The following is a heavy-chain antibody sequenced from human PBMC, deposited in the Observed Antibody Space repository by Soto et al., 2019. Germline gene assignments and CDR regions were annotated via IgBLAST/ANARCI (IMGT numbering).Heavy chain of an antibody. Sequence: ASVKVSCNASGYTFTSSDIDWVRQATGHEHERMGWLKPNSGISGTAPKFQGRIPVTCDPSINPVHMELISLRSDDTAVYYCARRAETNGWNGFGAHKYYFDFRGRGPLVAVS. D-gene: IGHD1-1*01. CDR2: LKPNSGIS. J-gene: IGHJ4*02. CDR1: GYTFTSSD. V-gene: IGHV1-8*01. CDR3: ARRAETNGWNGFGAHKYYFDF.